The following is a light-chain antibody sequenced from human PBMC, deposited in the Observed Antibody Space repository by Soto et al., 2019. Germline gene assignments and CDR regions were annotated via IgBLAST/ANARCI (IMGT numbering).Light chain of an antibody. Sequence: EGAMTQSPAPLSVSPGERATLSXRASQSVRTNLSWYQQTPGLXPRIIXXDAXTRGTGILARFSGNGSEREFTLIIDNMQSADYALYYCRQYNKCSPWTFGQGTKVDI. CDR3: RQYNKCSPWT. J-gene: IGKJ1*01. CDR2: DAX. CDR1: QSVRTN. V-gene: IGKV3-15*01.